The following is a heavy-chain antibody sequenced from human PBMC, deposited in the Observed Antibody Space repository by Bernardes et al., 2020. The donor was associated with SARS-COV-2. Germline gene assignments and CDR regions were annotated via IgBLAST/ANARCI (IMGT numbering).Heavy chain of an antibody. CDR2: IWYDGSNK. CDR1: GFTFSSYG. V-gene: IGHV3-33*01. J-gene: IGHJ6*02. CDR3: ARVYYDSSGSWYYGMDV. D-gene: IGHD3-22*01. Sequence: GRSLRLSCAASGFTFSSYGMHWVRQAPGKGLEWVAVIWYDGSNKYYADSVKGRFTISRDNSKNTLYLQMNSLRAEDTAVYYCARVYYDSSGSWYYGMDVWGQGTTVTVSS.